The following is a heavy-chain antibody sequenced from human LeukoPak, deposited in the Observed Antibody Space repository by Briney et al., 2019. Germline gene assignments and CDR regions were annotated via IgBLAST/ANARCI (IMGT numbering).Heavy chain of an antibody. CDR2: ISSSSSYI. Sequence: PGGSLRLSCAASGFTFSSYSMNWVRQAPGEGLEWVSSISSSSSYIYYADSVKGRFTISRDNAKNSLYLQMNSLRAEDTAVYYCVAYYYGSGSYYNVFMWGQGTLVTVSS. CDR3: VAYYYGSGSYYNVFM. D-gene: IGHD3-10*01. V-gene: IGHV3-21*01. CDR1: GFTFSSYS. J-gene: IGHJ4*02.